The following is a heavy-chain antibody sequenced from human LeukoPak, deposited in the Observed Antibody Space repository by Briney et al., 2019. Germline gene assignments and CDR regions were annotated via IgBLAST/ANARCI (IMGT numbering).Heavy chain of an antibody. D-gene: IGHD2-8*01. Sequence: PGGSLRLSCAASGFTFSSYGMSWVRQAPGKGLEWVSAISGSGGSTYYADSVKGRFTISRDNAKKSLYLQMNSLRAEDTAVYFCARVLGCTNGVCHDAFDIWGQGTVVTVSS. CDR1: GFTFSSYG. J-gene: IGHJ3*02. V-gene: IGHV3-23*01. CDR3: ARVLGCTNGVCHDAFDI. CDR2: ISGSGGST.